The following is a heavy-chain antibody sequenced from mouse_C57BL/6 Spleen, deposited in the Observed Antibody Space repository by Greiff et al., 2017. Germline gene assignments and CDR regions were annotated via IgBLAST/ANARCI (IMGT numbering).Heavy chain of an antibody. CDR3: SSYDGYQRYFDY. J-gene: IGHJ2*01. D-gene: IGHD2-3*01. Sequence: QVQLQQPGTELVKPGASVKLSCKASGYTFTSYWMHWVKQRPGQGLEWIGNINPSNGGTNYNEKFKSKATLPVDKSSSTVYMPLSSLTSEDSAVYYCSSYDGYQRYFDYWGQGTTLTVSS. CDR1: GYTFTSYW. V-gene: IGHV1-53*01. CDR2: INPSNGGT.